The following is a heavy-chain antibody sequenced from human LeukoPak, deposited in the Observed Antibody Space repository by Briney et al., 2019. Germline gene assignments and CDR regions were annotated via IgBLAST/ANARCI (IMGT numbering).Heavy chain of an antibody. D-gene: IGHD6-6*01. CDR1: GFTFSNAW. J-gene: IGHJ4*02. V-gene: IGHV4-34*01. CDR2: INHSGGT. CDR3: ARGGTRYSSSSRSNYFDY. Sequence: GSLRLSCAASGFTFSNAWMSWVRQAPGKGLEWIGEINHSGGTNYKLSLKSRVTISVDTSKKQFSLKLRSVTAADTAVYYCARGGTRYSSSSRSNYFDYWGQGTLVTVSS.